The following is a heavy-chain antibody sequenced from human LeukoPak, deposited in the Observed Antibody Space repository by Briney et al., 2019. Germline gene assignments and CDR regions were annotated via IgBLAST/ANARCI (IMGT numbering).Heavy chain of an antibody. CDR1: GGSISSYY. J-gene: IGHJ6*02. Sequence: TSETLSLTCTVSGGSISSYYWSWIRQPPGKGPEWIGYIYYSGSANYNPSLKSRVTISVDTSKNQFSLNLSSVTAADTAVYYCARGLRYRYGSGFYYYYGMDVWGQGTTVTVSS. CDR3: ARGLRYRYGSGFYYYYGMDV. D-gene: IGHD3-10*01. CDR2: IYYSGSA. V-gene: IGHV4-59*01.